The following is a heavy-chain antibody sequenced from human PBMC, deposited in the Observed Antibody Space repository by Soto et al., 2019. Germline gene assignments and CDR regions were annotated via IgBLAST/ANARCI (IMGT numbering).Heavy chain of an antibody. V-gene: IGHV4-31*03. CDR3: AREVVVAARYFDY. D-gene: IGHD2-15*01. J-gene: IGHJ4*02. Sequence: SETLSLTCTVSGGSISSGGYYWSWIRQHPGKGLEWIGYIYYSGSTYYNPPLKSRVTISVDTSKNQFSLKLSSVTAADTAVYYCAREVVVAARYFDYWGQGTLVTVSS. CDR1: GGSISSGGYY. CDR2: IYYSGST.